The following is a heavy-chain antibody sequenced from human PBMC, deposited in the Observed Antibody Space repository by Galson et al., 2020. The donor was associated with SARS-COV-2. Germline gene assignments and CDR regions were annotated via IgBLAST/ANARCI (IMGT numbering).Heavy chain of an antibody. V-gene: IGHV3-30*03. J-gene: IGHJ3*02. D-gene: IGHD3-10*01. CDR3: ERDYDDEGEILSGALDI. Sequence: GESLKNPCAAPGFTISSYGMHWVRQAPGKGLEWVAVISYDGSNKYYADSVKGRFTISRDNSKNTLYLQMNSLRAEDTAVYYCERDYDDEGEILSGALDIWGQGTLVTVSS. CDR1: GFTISSYG. CDR2: ISYDGSNK.